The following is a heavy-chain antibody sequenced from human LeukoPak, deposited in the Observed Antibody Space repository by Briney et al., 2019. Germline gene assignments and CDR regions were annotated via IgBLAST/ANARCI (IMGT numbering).Heavy chain of an antibody. J-gene: IGHJ6*03. D-gene: IGHD6-13*01. CDR3: ARDQGGYSSSWYDYFPGHADYYYYYMDV. Sequence: ASVKVSCKASGYTFTSYYIHWVRQAPGQGLEWMGIINPSGGSTTYAQKFQGRVTMTRDMSTRTLYMELSSLRSEDTAFYYCARDQGGYSSSWYDYFPGHADYYYYYMDVWGKGTTVTISS. CDR1: GYTFTSYY. V-gene: IGHV1-46*01. CDR2: INPSGGST.